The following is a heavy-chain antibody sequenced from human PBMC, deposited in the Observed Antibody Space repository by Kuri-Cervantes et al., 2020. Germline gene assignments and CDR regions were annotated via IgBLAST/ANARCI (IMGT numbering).Heavy chain of an antibody. J-gene: IGHJ6*03. CDR1: GGSISSYY. CDR3: ARSFDYMDV. Sequence: ESLKISCTVSGGSISSYYWSWIRQPAGKGLEWIGRIYSSGSTNYNPSLKSRVTISVDKSKNQFSLKLSSVTAADTAVYYCARSFDYMDVWGKGTTVTVSS. V-gene: IGHV4-4*07. CDR2: IYSSGST.